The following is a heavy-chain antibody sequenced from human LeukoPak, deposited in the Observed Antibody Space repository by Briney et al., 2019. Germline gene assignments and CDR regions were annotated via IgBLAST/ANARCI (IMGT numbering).Heavy chain of an antibody. CDR3: ARDLSYYDSSGYFGY. CDR1: GYTFTGYH. CDR2: INPNSGGT. D-gene: IGHD3-22*01. Sequence: ASVKVSCKASGYTFTGYHMHWVRQAPGQGLEWMGWINPNSGGTNYAQKFQGRVTMTRDTSISTAYMELSRLRSDDTAVYYCARDLSYYDSSGYFGYWGQGTLVTVSS. J-gene: IGHJ4*02. V-gene: IGHV1-2*02.